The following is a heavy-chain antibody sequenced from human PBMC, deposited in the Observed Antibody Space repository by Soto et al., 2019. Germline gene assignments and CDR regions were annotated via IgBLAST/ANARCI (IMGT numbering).Heavy chain of an antibody. D-gene: IGHD3-3*01. V-gene: IGHV3-30-3*01. CDR2: ISYDGSNK. J-gene: IGHJ1*01. Sequence: GSLRLSCAASGFTFSSYAMHWVRQAPGKGLEWVAVISYDGSNKYYADSVKGRFTISRDNSKNTLYLQMNSLRAEDTAVYYCARAFGVVCHWGQGTLVTVSS. CDR3: ARAFGVVCH. CDR1: GFTFSSYA.